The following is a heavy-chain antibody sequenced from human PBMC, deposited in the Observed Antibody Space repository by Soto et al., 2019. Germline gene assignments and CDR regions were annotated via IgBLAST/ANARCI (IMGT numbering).Heavy chain of an antibody. J-gene: IGHJ4*02. CDR3: ARVAASSWIDY. V-gene: IGHV4-4*02. D-gene: IGHD6-13*01. CDR1: SGSISSSIW. Sequence: PSGTLSLTCAVSSGSISSSIWWGWVRQPPGKGLEWIGEIYHSGSTNYNPSLKSRVIISVDKSNNQFSLNLNSVTAADTAVYYCARVAASSWIDYWGQGTLVTVSS. CDR2: IYHSGST.